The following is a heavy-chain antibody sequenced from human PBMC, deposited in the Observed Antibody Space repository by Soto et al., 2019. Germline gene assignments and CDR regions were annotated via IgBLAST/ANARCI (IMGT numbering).Heavy chain of an antibody. CDR3: ARSPGYYDILTGHYYYYGMDV. CDR2: IYPGDPDT. CDR1: GYSFTSYW. D-gene: IGHD3-9*01. J-gene: IGHJ6*02. V-gene: IGHV5-51*01. Sequence: RGESLKISCKGSGYSFTSYWIGWVRQMPGKGLEWMGIIYPGDPDTRYSPSFQGQVTISADKSISTAYLQWSSLKASDTAMYYCARSPGYYDILTGHYYYYGMDVWGQGTTVTVSS.